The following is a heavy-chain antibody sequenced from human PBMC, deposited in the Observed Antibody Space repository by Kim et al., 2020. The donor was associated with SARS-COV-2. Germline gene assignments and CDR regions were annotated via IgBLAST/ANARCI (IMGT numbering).Heavy chain of an antibody. CDR1: GFTFSSYA. CDR3: AKDTWDPTYYYGSGSYQLGGCYYVMDV. V-gene: IGHV3-23*01. D-gene: IGHD3-10*01. J-gene: IGHJ6*02. Sequence: GGSLRLSCAASGFTFSSYAMSWVRQAPGKGLEWVSAISGSGGSTYYADSVKGRFTISSDNSKNTLYLQMNSLRAEDTAVYYCAKDTWDPTYYYGSGSYQLGGCYYVMDVWGRRTTGTVSS. CDR2: ISGSGGST.